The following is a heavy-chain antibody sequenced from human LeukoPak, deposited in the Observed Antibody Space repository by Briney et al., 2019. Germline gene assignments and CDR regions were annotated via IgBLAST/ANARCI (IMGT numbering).Heavy chain of an antibody. CDR1: GYTFTSYY. CDR2: INPSGGST. CDR3: ARSVVVPAAPMYWFDH. Sequence: GASVKVSCKASGYTFTSYYMHWVRQAPGQGLEWMGIINPSGGSTSYAQKFQGRVTMTRDTSTSTVYMELSSLRSEDTAVYYCARSVVVPAAPMYWFDHWGQGTLVTVSS. V-gene: IGHV1-46*03. D-gene: IGHD2-2*01. J-gene: IGHJ5*02.